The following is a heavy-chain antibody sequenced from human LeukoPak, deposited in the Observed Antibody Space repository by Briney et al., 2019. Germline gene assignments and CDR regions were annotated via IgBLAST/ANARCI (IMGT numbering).Heavy chain of an antibody. CDR3: ARDGGIVATIIVLGY. J-gene: IGHJ4*02. Sequence: GGSLRLSCAASGFTFSSYEMNWVRQAPGKGLEWVSYISSSGSTIYYADSVKGRLTISRDNAKNSLYLQMNSLRAEDTVVYYCARDGGIVATIIVLGYWGQGTLVTVSS. CDR2: ISSSGSTI. D-gene: IGHD5-12*01. CDR1: GFTFSSYE. V-gene: IGHV3-48*03.